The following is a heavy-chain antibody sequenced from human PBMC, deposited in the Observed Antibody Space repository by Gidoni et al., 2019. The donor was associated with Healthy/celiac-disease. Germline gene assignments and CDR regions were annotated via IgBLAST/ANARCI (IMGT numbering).Heavy chain of an antibody. J-gene: IGHJ4*02. D-gene: IGHD5-18*01. CDR2: INHSGST. CDR1: GGSFSGYY. Sequence: QVQLQQWGAGLLKPSETLSLTCAVYGGSFSGYYWSWIRQPPGKGLEWIGEINHSGSTNYNPSLKSRVTISVDTSKNQFSLKLSSVTDADTAVYYCARGRGYSYVFFDYWGQGTLVTVSS. CDR3: ARGRGYSYVFFDY. V-gene: IGHV4-34*01.